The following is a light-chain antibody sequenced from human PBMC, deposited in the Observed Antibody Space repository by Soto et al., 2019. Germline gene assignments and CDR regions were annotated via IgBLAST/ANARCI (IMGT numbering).Light chain of an antibody. J-gene: IGLJ1*01. CDR3: SSYTSTTTLGV. CDR1: SSDVGGYKY. Sequence: QSALTQPASVSGSPGQSITISCTGTSSDVGGYKYVSWYQQHPGKAPKLMIYEVRNRPSGVSSRFSGSKSGNTASLTISGLQAEDEADYYCSSYTSTTTLGVFGTGTKVTVL. V-gene: IGLV2-14*01. CDR2: EVR.